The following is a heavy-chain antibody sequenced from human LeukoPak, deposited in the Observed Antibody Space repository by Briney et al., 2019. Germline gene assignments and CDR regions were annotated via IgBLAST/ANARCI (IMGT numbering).Heavy chain of an antibody. V-gene: IGHV4-34*01. CDR3: ARKASWNYWGAWGY. CDR2: INHSGST. J-gene: IGHJ4*02. Sequence: SETLSLTCAVYGGSFSGYYWSWIRQPPGKGLEWIGEINHSGSTNYNPSLKSRVTISVDTSKNQFSLKLSSVTAADTAVYYCARKASWNYWGAWGYWGQGTLVTASS. CDR1: GGSFSGYY. D-gene: IGHD1-7*01.